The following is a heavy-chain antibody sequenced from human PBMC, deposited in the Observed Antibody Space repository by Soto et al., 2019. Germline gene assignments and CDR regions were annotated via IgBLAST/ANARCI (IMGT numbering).Heavy chain of an antibody. Sequence: SETLSLTCTVSGGSISSSSYYWGWIRQPPGKGLEWIGSIYYSGSTYYNPSLKSRVTISVDTSKNQFSLKLSSVTAADTAVYYCARLLYSYGAEFDYWGQGTLVTVSS. CDR2: IYYSGST. V-gene: IGHV4-39*01. J-gene: IGHJ4*02. CDR1: GGSISSSSYY. D-gene: IGHD5-18*01. CDR3: ARLLYSYGAEFDY.